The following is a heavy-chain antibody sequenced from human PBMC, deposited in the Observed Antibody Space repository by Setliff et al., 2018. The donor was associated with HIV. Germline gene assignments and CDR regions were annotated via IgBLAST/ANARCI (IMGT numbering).Heavy chain of an antibody. CDR1: GFTFDSYS. Sequence: GGSLRLSCATSGFTFDSYSIIWVRQAPGKGLEWVSYISGLGGGTIYYANSVRGRFTISRDDAEKSVYLQMNSLRAEDTAVYYCARAGVVEGYYYYYYMDVWGKGTTVTVSS. D-gene: IGHD2-15*01. CDR2: ISGLGGGTI. J-gene: IGHJ6*03. V-gene: IGHV3-48*01. CDR3: ARAGVVEGYYYYYYMDV.